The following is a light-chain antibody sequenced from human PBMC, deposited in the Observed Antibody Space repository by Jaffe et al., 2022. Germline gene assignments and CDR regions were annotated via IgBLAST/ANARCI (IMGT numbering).Light chain of an antibody. CDR1: SSDVGGDDY. V-gene: IGLV2-8*01. CDR2: EVN. CDR3: SAYAHGNIWL. Sequence: QSALTQPPSASGSPGQSVTMSCTGTSSDVGGDDYVSWFQQHPDKAPKVIIYEVNKRPSGVPDRFSGSRSGNTASLTVSGLQAEDEADYYCSAYAHGNIWLFGGGTKLTVL. J-gene: IGLJ3*02.